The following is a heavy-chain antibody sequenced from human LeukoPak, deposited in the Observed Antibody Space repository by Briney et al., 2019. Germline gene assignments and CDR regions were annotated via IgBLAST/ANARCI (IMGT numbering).Heavy chain of an antibody. CDR2: IYSNGNA. Sequence: TSETLSLTCNVSGVSINTNYWSWIRQSPGKGLEWIGWIYSNGNANYDPSLKSRVTMSLDTSKNQFSLNLNSVTAADTAVYYCATPGGDPDHSNYYKTWGQGIMVSVSS. J-gene: IGHJ4*02. CDR3: ATPGGDPDHSNYYKT. V-gene: IGHV4-59*01. CDR1: GVSINTNY. D-gene: IGHD3-16*01.